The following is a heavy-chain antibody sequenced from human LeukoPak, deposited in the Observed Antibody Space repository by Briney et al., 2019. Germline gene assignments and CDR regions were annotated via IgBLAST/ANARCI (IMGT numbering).Heavy chain of an antibody. Sequence: GGSLRLSCAASGFTFSSYAMGWVRQAPGKGLEWVSAISGSGDSTYYADSVKGRFTISRDNSKNTLYLQMNSLRAEDTAVYYCAKLPYYYDSSGYWGQGTLVTVSS. D-gene: IGHD3-22*01. CDR3: AKLPYYYDSSGY. J-gene: IGHJ4*02. CDR2: ISGSGDST. V-gene: IGHV3-23*01. CDR1: GFTFSSYA.